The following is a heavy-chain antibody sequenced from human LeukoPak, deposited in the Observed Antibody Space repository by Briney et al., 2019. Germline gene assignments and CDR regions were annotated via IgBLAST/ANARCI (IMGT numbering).Heavy chain of an antibody. Sequence: QPGGSLRLSCAASGFTFSSYWMHWVRQAPGKGLVWFSRINSNGSSITYADSVKGRFTISRDNAKNTLYLQMNSLRVEDTAVYYCAREGRVSGYDFDCWGQGTLVTVSS. J-gene: IGHJ4*02. V-gene: IGHV3-74*03. CDR1: GFTFSSYW. CDR2: INSNGSSI. CDR3: AREGRVSGYDFDC. D-gene: IGHD5-12*01.